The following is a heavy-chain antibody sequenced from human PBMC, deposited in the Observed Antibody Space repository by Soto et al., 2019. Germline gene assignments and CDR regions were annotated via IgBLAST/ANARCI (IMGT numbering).Heavy chain of an antibody. V-gene: IGHV1-69*13. D-gene: IGHD3-22*01. CDR2: IIPIFGTA. CDR3: ARVGRGHYYDSSGSTPGGMDV. Sequence: ASVKVSCKASGGTFSSYAISWVRQAPGQGLEWMGGIIPIFGTANYAQKFQGRVTITADESTSTAYMELSSLRSEDTAVYYCARVGRGHYYDSSGSTPGGMDVWGQGTTVTV. CDR1: GGTFSSYA. J-gene: IGHJ6*02.